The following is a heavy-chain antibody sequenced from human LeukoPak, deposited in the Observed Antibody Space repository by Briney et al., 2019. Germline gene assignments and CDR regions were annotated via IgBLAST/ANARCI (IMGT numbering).Heavy chain of an antibody. CDR1: GYTFTSYG. J-gene: IGHJ4*02. V-gene: IGHV1-2*02. CDR2: INPNSGGT. D-gene: IGHD6-19*01. CDR3: ARAQQWLVVGVDY. Sequence: GASVKVSCKASGYTFTSYGISWVRQAPGQGLEWMGWINPNSGGTNYAQKFQGRVTMTRDTSISTAYMELSRLRSDDTAVYYCARAQQWLVVGVDYWGQGTLVTVSS.